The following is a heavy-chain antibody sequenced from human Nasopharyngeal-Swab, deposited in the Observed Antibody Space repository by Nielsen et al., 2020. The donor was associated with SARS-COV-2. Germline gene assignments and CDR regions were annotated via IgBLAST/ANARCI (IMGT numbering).Heavy chain of an antibody. J-gene: IGHJ4*02. CDR1: GFTFSDYY. CDR3: ARDLSRQWLDQGDY. V-gene: IGHV3-11*06. Sequence: GESLKISCAASGFTFSDYYMSWIRQAPGKGLEWVSYISSSSSYTNYADSVKGRFTISRDNAKNSLYLQMNSLRAGDTAVYYCARDLSRQWLDQGDYWGQGTLVTVSS. D-gene: IGHD6-19*01. CDR2: ISSSSSYT.